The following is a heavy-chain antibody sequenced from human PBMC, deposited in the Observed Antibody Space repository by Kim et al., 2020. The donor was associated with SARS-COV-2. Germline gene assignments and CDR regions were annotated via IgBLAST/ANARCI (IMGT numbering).Heavy chain of an antibody. CDR3: ARPFGPRWLQCPFDY. Sequence: GGSLRLSCAASGFTFSSYAMHWVRQAPGKGLEWVAVISYDGSNKYYADSVKGRFTISRDNSKNTLYLQMNSLRAEDTAVYYCARPFGPRWLQCPFDYWG. CDR1: GFTFSSYA. V-gene: IGHV3-30*04. CDR2: ISYDGSNK. D-gene: IGHD3-3*01. J-gene: IGHJ4*01.